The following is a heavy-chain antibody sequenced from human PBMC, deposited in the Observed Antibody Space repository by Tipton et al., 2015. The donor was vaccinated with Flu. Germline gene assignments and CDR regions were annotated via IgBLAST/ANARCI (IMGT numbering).Heavy chain of an antibody. CDR3: ARDRSPYHDYWSGSYSNSYRGLDV. J-gene: IGHJ6*02. V-gene: IGHV4-61*02. Sequence: VSGDSISSNFYYWSWIRQPAGKGLEWIGRVYSRGGTNYNPSPRSRVTMSVDTSNNQVSMTLSSMTAADTAVYYCARDRSPYHDYWSGSYSNSYRGLDVWGQGTTVTVSS. D-gene: IGHD3-3*01. CDR1: GDSISSNFYY. CDR2: VYSRGGT.